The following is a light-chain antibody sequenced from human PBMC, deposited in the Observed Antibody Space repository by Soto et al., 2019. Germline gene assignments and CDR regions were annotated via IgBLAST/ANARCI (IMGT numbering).Light chain of an antibody. CDR3: CSYAGSSTFYV. Sequence: QSALPQPASVYGSPGQSITISCTGTSSDVGSYNLVSWYQQHPGKAPKLMIYQVSKRPSGVSNRFSGSKSGNTASLTISGLQAEDEADYYCCSYAGSSTFYVFGTGTKLTVL. CDR1: SSDVGSYNL. CDR2: QVS. V-gene: IGLV2-23*02. J-gene: IGLJ1*01.